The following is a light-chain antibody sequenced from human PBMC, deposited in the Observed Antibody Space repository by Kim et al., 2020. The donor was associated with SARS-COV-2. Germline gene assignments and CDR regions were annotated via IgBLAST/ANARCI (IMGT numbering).Light chain of an antibody. J-gene: IGKJ5*01. CDR3: QQRSNWPPIT. V-gene: IGKV3-11*01. Sequence: PAQKAPPSATASHRGSRDLAWYQKKPGQAPRLLIYDASNRATGSPARFSVSGSGTDFTLTISSLGPEDFAVYYCQQRSNWPPITFGQGTRLEIK. CDR2: DAS. CDR1: HRGSRD.